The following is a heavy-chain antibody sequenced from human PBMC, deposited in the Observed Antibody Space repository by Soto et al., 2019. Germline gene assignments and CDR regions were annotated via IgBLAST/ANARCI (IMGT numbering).Heavy chain of an antibody. V-gene: IGHV1-69*01. CDR2: IIPLFGTA. CDR1: GGTFSSYA. CDR3: ARDDSRRSVDKLELNY. Sequence: QVQLVQSGAEVKKPGSSVKVSCKASGGTFSSYAISWVRQAPGQGLEWMGGIIPLFGTANYAQKFQGRVTITADESTSTAYMELSSLRSEDTAVYYCARDDSRRSVDKLELNYWGQGTLVTVSS. J-gene: IGHJ4*02. D-gene: IGHD1-7*01.